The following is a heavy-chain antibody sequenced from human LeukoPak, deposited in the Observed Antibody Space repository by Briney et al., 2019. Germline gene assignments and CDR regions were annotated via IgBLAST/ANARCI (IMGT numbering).Heavy chain of an antibody. J-gene: IGHJ4*02. Sequence: SETLSLICTVSGGSISSYYWSWIRQPPGKGLEWIGYIYYSGSTNYNPSLKSRVTISVDTSKNQFSLKLSSVTAADTAVYYCARHPSSSGYLRFDYWGQGTLVTVSS. CDR2: IYYSGST. CDR1: GGSISSYY. D-gene: IGHD3-22*01. CDR3: ARHPSSSGYLRFDY. V-gene: IGHV4-59*08.